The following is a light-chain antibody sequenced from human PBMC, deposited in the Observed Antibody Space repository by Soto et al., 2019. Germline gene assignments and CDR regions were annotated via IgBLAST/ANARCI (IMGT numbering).Light chain of an antibody. Sequence: EIVLTQSPATLSLSPGERATLSCRASQSVSSYLAWYQQKPGQAPRLLIYDASNRATGIPARFSGSGSGTDFTLPIISLEPEDFAVYYCQQRSNWPLMYTFGQGTKLEIK. CDR3: QQRSNWPLMYT. CDR1: QSVSSY. V-gene: IGKV3-11*01. CDR2: DAS. J-gene: IGKJ2*01.